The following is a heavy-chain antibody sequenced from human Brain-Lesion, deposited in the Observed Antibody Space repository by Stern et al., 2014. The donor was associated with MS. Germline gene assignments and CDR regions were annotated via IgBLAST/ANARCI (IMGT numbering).Heavy chain of an antibody. CDR3: ATLSPGAGGNYYRHFDY. Sequence: QVQLVQSGAEVKKPGASVKVSCKVSGHTLTELSMHWVRQAPRKGLEWMGGFDPEDGETIYTQKFQCRVTMTADTSTDTAYMELSSLRSEDTAVYYCATLSPGAGGNYYRHFDYWGQGTLVTVSS. J-gene: IGHJ4*02. V-gene: IGHV1-24*01. CDR2: FDPEDGET. D-gene: IGHD1-26*01. CDR1: GHTLTELS.